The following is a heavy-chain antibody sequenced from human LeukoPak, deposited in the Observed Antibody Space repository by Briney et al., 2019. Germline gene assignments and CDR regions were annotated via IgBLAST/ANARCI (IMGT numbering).Heavy chain of an antibody. Sequence: GGSLRLSCAASGFTFSSYAMHWVRQAPGKGLEWVAVISHHGSDQYYADSVKGRFTISRDNSKNTLYLQMNSLRAEDTAVYYCARDPTYDSSGYFSYWGQGTLVTVSS. CDR1: GFTFSSYA. J-gene: IGHJ4*02. D-gene: IGHD3-22*01. CDR3: ARDPTYDSSGYFSY. V-gene: IGHV3-30*04. CDR2: ISHHGSDQ.